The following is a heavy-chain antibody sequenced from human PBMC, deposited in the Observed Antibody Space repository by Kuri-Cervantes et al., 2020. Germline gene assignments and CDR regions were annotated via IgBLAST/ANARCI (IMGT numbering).Heavy chain of an antibody. CDR3: AKGVGIAVVIRFDY. CDR1: GFTFSSYA. CDR2: ISDTGGTT. V-gene: IGHV3-23*01. J-gene: IGHJ4*02. D-gene: IGHD6-19*01. Sequence: GGSLRLSCAASGFTFSSYAMSWVRQAPGKGLEWVSTISDTGGTTYYADSVKGRFTISRDNSKNTLYLQMNSLRAEDTAVYYCAKGVGIAVVIRFDYWGQGTLVTVSS.